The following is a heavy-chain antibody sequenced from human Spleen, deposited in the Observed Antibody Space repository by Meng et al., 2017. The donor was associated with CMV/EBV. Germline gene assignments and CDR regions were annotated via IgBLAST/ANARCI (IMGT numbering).Heavy chain of an antibody. J-gene: IGHJ4*02. Sequence: SSYTFTSYCLSWVRQAPGQGLEWLGWISAYNGNTNYAQKLPGRVTMTTDTSTSTAYMELRSLRSDDTAVYYCARDAHSGSSWPFDYWGQGTLVTVSS. CDR2: ISAYNGNT. D-gene: IGHD1-26*01. CDR1: SYTFTSYC. V-gene: IGHV1-18*01. CDR3: ARDAHSGSSWPFDY.